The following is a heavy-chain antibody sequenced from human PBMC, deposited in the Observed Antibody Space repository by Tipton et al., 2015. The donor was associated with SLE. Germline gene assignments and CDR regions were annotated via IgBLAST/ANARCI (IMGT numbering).Heavy chain of an antibody. D-gene: IGHD6-13*01. Sequence: TLSLTCAVYGGSFSGYYWSWIRQPPGKGLGWSGEINHSGSTNYNPSLKSRVTISVDTSKNQFSLKLSSATAADTAVYYCAGLYSSSWLPFGYYYYGMYLWGQGSTVTVSS. CDR1: GGSFSGYY. CDR2: INHSGST. CDR3: AGLYSSSWLPFGYYYYGMYL. J-gene: IGHJ6*02. V-gene: IGHV4-34*01.